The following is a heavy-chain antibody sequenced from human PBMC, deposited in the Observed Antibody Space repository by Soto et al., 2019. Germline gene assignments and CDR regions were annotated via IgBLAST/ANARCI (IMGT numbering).Heavy chain of an antibody. Sequence: QVQLVQSGAEVKKPGASVKVSCKASGYTFSSYGMHWVRQAPGKGLEWVAVIASDGSNKYYADFVKGRFTISRDNSKNTLYLQMNSLRVEDTAVYYCAKDPYYHGSGTQGGNWFDPWGQGTLVTVSS. CDR2: IASDGSNK. CDR3: AKDPYYHGSGTQGGNWFDP. V-gene: IGHV3-30*18. J-gene: IGHJ5*02. D-gene: IGHD3-10*01. CDR1: GYTFSSYG.